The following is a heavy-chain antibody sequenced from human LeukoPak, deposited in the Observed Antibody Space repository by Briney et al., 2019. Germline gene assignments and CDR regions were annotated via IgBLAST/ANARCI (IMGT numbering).Heavy chain of an antibody. CDR2: ISSSGSTI. D-gene: IGHD3-9*01. V-gene: IGHV3-48*03. CDR1: GFTFSSYE. J-gene: IGHJ3*02. CDR3: AREVQWKLRYFDWFQTPDAFDI. Sequence: GGSLRLSCAASGFTFSSYEMNWVRQAPGKGLEWVSYISSSGSTIYYADSVKGRFTISRDNAKNSLYLQMNSLRAEDTAVYYCAREVQWKLRYFDWFQTPDAFDIWGQGTMVTVSS.